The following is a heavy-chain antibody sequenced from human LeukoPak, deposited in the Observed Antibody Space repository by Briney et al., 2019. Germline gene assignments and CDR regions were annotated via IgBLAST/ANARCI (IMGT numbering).Heavy chain of an antibody. J-gene: IGHJ4*02. Sequence: GGSLTLSCAASGFTVSSNCMSWVRQAPGKGLEWVSVIYSGGSTYSADSVKGRFTISRDNSKNTLYLQMNSLRAEDTAVYYCARGATYYYGSGSYYRPYYFDYWGQGTLVTVSS. CDR2: IYSGGST. D-gene: IGHD3-10*01. CDR1: GFTVSSNC. CDR3: ARGATYYYGSGSYYRPYYFDY. V-gene: IGHV3-53*01.